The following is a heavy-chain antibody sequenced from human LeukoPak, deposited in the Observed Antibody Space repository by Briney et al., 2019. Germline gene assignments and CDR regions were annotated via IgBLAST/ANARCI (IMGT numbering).Heavy chain of an antibody. V-gene: IGHV3-21*01. Sequence: WGSLRLSCAASGFTFSSYSMNWVRQAPGKGLEWVSSISSSSSYIYYADSVKGRFTISRDNAKNSLYLQMNSLRAEDTAVYYCARGALNYYDSSGYIMVGDYWGQGTLVTVSS. J-gene: IGHJ4*02. D-gene: IGHD3-22*01. CDR1: GFTFSSYS. CDR3: ARGALNYYDSSGYIMVGDY. CDR2: ISSSSSYI.